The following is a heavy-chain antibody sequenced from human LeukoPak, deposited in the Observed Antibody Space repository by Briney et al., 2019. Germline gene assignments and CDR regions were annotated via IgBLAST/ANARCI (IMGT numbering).Heavy chain of an antibody. CDR3: AREGVYDYVWGSYRKYAFDI. CDR2: INSDGSST. J-gene: IGHJ3*02. D-gene: IGHD3-16*02. CDR1: GFTFSSYW. Sequence: GESLRLSCAASGFTFSSYWMHWVRQAPGKGLVWVSRINSDGSSTSYADSVKGRFTISRDNAKNTLYLQMNSLRAEDTAVYYCAREGVYDYVWGSYRKYAFDIWGQGTMVTVSS. V-gene: IGHV3-74*01.